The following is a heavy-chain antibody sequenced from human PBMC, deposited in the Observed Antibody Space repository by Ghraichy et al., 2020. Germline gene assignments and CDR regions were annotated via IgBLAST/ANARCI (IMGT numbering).Heavy chain of an antibody. V-gene: IGHV1-69*13. Sequence: SVKVSCKASGGTFSSYAISWVRQAPGQGLEWMGGIIPIFGTANYAQKFQGRVTITADESTSTAYMELSSLRSEDTAVYYCATQLRFLEWLSMDVWGQGTTVTVSS. CDR2: IIPIFGTA. CDR3: ATQLRFLEWLSMDV. CDR1: GGTFSSYA. D-gene: IGHD3-3*01. J-gene: IGHJ6*02.